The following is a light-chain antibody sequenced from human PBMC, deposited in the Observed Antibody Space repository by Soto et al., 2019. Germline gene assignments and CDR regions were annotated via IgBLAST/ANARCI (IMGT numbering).Light chain of an antibody. CDR3: QQYNNWPRT. Sequence: EIVMMQSPAPPSVSSGGSVTLPRRASQLFSSNLAWYQHKPGQAPRLLIYGVSTRDTGVPDRFSGSASGTEFTLTISSLQSEDFAVYYCQQYNNWPRTFGQGTRLEIK. V-gene: IGKV3-15*01. CDR2: GVS. CDR1: QLFSSN. J-gene: IGKJ5*01.